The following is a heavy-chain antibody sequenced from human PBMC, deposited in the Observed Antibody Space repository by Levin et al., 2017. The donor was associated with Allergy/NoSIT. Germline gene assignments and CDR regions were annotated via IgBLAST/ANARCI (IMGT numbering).Heavy chain of an antibody. CDR1: GFTFRSYA. Sequence: GGSLRLSCAASGFTFRSYAMSWVRQAPGKGLEWVSGINNSGETTSYADSVKGRFTISRDNSQNTVFLQMNSLRAEDTAVYYCAKAYDFWSGYYTGFDCWGQGTLVTVSS. D-gene: IGHD3-3*01. V-gene: IGHV3-23*01. J-gene: IGHJ4*02. CDR3: AKAYDFWSGYYTGFDC. CDR2: INNSGETT.